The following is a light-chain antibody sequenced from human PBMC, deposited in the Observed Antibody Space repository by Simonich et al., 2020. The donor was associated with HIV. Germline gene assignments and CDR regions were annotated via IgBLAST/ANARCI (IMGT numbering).Light chain of an antibody. V-gene: IGKV3-15*01. CDR3: QQYNNWPRT. CDR2: GAS. J-gene: IGKJ1*01. CDR1: QSGSSN. Sequence: EIVMTQSPATLSVSPGERATLSCRASQSGSSNLAWYQQKPGQAPRLLIYGASTRDTGIPARFSGSGSGTEFTLTISSMQSEDFAVYYCQQYNNWPRTFGQGTKVEIK.